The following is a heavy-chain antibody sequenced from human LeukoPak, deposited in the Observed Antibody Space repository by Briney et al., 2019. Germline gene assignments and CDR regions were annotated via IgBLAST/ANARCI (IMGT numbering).Heavy chain of an antibody. V-gene: IGHV4-34*01. CDR3: ARGQGHFWSGYYTLGGYYFDY. CDR1: GGSFGGYY. D-gene: IGHD3-3*02. CDR2: INHSGST. J-gene: IGHJ4*02. Sequence: SETLSLTCAVYGGSFGGYYWSWIRQPPGKGLEWIGEINHSGSTNYNPSLKSRVTISVDTSKNQFSLKLSSVTAADTAVYYCARGQGHFWSGYYTLGGYYFDYWGQGTLVTVSS.